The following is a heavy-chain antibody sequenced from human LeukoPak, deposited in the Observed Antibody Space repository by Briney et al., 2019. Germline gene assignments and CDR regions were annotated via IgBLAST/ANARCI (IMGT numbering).Heavy chain of an antibody. J-gene: IGHJ4*02. Sequence: GASVKVSRKSSGYTFTSYAISWVRQAPGQGLGWMGTISPSNGNTNYAQSFRGRVTMTRDTSTSTVYMELTSLTSEDTAVYYCVREASGGYFDYWGQGTQFTVSS. CDR2: ISPSNGNT. CDR3: VREASGGYFDY. D-gene: IGHD3-16*01. V-gene: IGHV1-18*01. CDR1: GYTFTSYA.